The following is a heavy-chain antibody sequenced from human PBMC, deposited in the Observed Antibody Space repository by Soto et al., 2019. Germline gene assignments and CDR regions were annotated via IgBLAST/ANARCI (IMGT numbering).Heavy chain of an antibody. J-gene: IGHJ6*02. D-gene: IGHD2-2*01. CDR2: IVVGSGHT. CDR1: GFTFTSSA. CDR3: AAASSTSGGYYGMDV. Sequence: QMQLVQSGPEVKKPGTSVKVSCKTSGFTFTSSAMQWVRQARGQRLEWIGWIVVGSGHTNYAQKFQERVTITRDMSTSTAYSVLSSLRSEDTAMYYCAAASSTSGGYYGMDVWGQGTTVTVSS. V-gene: IGHV1-58*02.